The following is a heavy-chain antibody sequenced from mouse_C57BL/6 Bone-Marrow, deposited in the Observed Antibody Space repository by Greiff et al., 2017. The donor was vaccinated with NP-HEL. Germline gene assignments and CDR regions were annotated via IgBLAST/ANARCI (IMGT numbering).Heavy chain of an antibody. CDR1: GFTFSSYA. CDR3: TRDPPLITTVVATDWYFDV. V-gene: IGHV5-9-1*02. J-gene: IGHJ1*03. D-gene: IGHD1-1*01. CDR2: ISSGGDYI. Sequence: EVMLVESGEGLVKPGGSLKLSCAASGFTFSSYAMSWVRQTPEKRLEWVAYISSGGDYIYYADTVKGRFTISRDNARNTLYLQMSSLKSEDTAMYYCTRDPPLITTVVATDWYFDVWGTGTTVTVSS.